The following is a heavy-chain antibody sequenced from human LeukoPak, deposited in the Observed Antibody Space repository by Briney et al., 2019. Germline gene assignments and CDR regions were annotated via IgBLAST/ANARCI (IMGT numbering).Heavy chain of an antibody. V-gene: IGHV4-34*01. D-gene: IGHD4-17*01. CDR3: ASPNDYGDYAGFDY. Sequence: SETLSLTCAVYGGSFSGYYWSWIRQPPGKGLEWIGEINHSGSTYYNPSLKSRVTISVDTSKNQFSLKLSSVTAADTAVYYCASPNDYGDYAGFDYWGQGTLVTVSS. J-gene: IGHJ4*02. CDR2: INHSGST. CDR1: GGSFSGYY.